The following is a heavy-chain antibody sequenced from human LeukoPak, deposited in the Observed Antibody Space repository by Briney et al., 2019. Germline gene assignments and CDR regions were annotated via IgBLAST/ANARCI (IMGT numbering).Heavy chain of an antibody. J-gene: IGHJ4*02. CDR3: ARDYDYVWGSYRYPHNFDY. V-gene: IGHV3-23*01. Sequence: GGSLRLSCAASGFTFSSYAMSWVRQAPGKGLEWVSAISGSGGSTYYADSVKGRFTISRDNAKNSLYLQMYSLRAEDTAVYYCARDYDYVWGSYRYPHNFDYWGQGTLVTVSS. CDR1: GFTFSSYA. CDR2: ISGSGGST. D-gene: IGHD3-16*02.